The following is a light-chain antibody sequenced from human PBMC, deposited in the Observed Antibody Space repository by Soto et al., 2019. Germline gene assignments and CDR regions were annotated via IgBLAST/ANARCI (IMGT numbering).Light chain of an antibody. J-gene: IGLJ1*01. CDR3: SSYTSRMTHV. V-gene: IGLV2-14*03. Sequence: QSVLTQPASVSGSPGQSITISCTGTSSDVGGYNSVSWYQHHPGKAPKLILHDVGDRPSGVSYRFSGSKSGNTASLTISGLQAADEADYFCSSYTSRMTHVFGSGTKVTVL. CDR1: SSDVGGYNS. CDR2: DVG.